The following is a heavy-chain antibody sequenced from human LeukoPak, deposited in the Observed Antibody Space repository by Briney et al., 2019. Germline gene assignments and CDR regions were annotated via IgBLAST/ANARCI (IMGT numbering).Heavy chain of an antibody. CDR2: IYYSEST. CDR1: GGSISGSSYY. Sequence: SETLSLTCTVSGGSISGSSYYWGWIRQPPGKGLEWIGSIYYSESTYYNPSLKSRVTISVDTSKNQFSLKLSSVTAAGTAVYYCASAYYDYVWGSPIPAFDIWGQGTMVTVSS. J-gene: IGHJ3*02. D-gene: IGHD3-16*01. CDR3: ASAYYDYVWGSPIPAFDI. V-gene: IGHV4-39*01.